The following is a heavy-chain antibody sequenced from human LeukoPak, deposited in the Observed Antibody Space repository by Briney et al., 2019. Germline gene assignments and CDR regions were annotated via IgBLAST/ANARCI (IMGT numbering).Heavy chain of an antibody. CDR1: GGSISSYY. CDR2: IYYSGST. J-gene: IGHJ5*02. V-gene: IGHV4-59*01. CDR3: ARASSSWDNWFDP. Sequence: SETLSLTCTVSGGSISSYYWSWIRQPPGKGLEWIGYIYYSGSTNYNPSLKSRVTISVDTSKNQFSLKLSSVTAADPAVYYCARASSSWDNWFDPWGQGTLVTVSS. D-gene: IGHD6-13*01.